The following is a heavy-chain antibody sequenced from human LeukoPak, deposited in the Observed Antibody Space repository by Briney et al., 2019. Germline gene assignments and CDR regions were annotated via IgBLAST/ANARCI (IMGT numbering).Heavy chain of an antibody. CDR3: ARGGLEYGDPAEYFQH. J-gene: IGHJ1*01. D-gene: IGHD4-17*01. CDR1: GYTFTGYY. Sequence: ASVKVSCKASGYTFTGYYMHWVRQAPGQGLEWMGWINPNSGGTNYAQKFQGRVTMTRDTSISTAYMELSRLRSDDTAVYYCARGGLEYGDPAEYFQHWGQGTLVTVSS. V-gene: IGHV1-2*02. CDR2: INPNSGGT.